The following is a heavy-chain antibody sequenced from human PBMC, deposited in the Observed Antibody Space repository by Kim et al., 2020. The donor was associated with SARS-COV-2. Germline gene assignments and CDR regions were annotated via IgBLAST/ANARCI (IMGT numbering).Heavy chain of an antibody. CDR3: ARTLVAATYGMDV. Sequence: GGSLRLSCAASGFTFSSYWMHWVRQAPGKGLVWVSRVNSDGSSTSYADYVRGRFTISRDHAKNTLYLQLNSLRAEDTAVYYCARTLVAATYGMDVWGQGTTVTVSS. CDR2: VNSDGSST. V-gene: IGHV3-74*01. CDR1: GFTFSSYW. J-gene: IGHJ6*02. D-gene: IGHD2-15*01.